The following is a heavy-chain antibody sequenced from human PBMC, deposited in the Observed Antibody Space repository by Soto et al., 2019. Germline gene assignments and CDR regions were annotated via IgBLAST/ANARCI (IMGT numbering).Heavy chain of an antibody. D-gene: IGHD2-2*01. Sequence: GSLRLSCAVSGFYFNNYGINWVLQPPGKGLEWVSSVSKSDYTYYSDSVRGRFTISRDNAKNSVSLQMNSLRAEDTAVYYCAREDSIIMPAVSDFWGQGTLVTVSS. CDR2: VSKSDYT. CDR1: GFYFNNYG. J-gene: IGHJ4*02. V-gene: IGHV3-21*01. CDR3: AREDSIIMPAVSDF.